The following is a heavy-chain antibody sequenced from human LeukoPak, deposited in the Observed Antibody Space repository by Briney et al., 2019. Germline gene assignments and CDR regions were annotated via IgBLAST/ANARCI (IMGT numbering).Heavy chain of an antibody. CDR1: GFTLRSYT. D-gene: IGHD5-12*01. Sequence: PGGSLRLSCAASGFTLRSYTMNWVRQAPGKGLEWVSSIGISSNKIYYADSVKGRFIISRDNAKNSVYLQMNSLRAEDTAVYYCARDRGYGDQPSWFDPWGQGTQVIVSS. CDR2: IGISSNKI. CDR3: ARDRGYGDQPSWFDP. J-gene: IGHJ5*02. V-gene: IGHV3-21*01.